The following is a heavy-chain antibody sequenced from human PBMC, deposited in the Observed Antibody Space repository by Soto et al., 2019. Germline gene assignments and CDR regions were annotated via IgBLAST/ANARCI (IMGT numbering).Heavy chain of an antibody. CDR1: GFTFSSFG. CDR3: AKDRWGDFGELNLPGY. D-gene: IGHD3-10*01. J-gene: IGHJ4*02. CDR2: ISDDGSSK. Sequence: QVLLVESGGGVVQPGRSLRISCAVSGFTFSSFGMHWVRQAPGKGLEWVAVISDDGSSKHYADSLKGRFTISSDNSNNTLYLQMDSLGPEDTAVYYCAKDRWGDFGELNLPGYWGKGTLVTVSS. V-gene: IGHV3-30*18.